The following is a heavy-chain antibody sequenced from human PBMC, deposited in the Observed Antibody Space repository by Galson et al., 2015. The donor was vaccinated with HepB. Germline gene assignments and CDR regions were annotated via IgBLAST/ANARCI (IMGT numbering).Heavy chain of an antibody. Sequence: SLRLSCAASGFTFSDYRMNWVRQAPGKGLEWISYISRSGKVIHYADSVKGRFTISRDNAKNSLYLQMGSLRDGDTAVYYCVRDGGDSYNWFDLWGQGTLVTVSS. CDR2: ISRSGKVI. CDR1: GFTFSDYR. V-gene: IGHV3-48*02. D-gene: IGHD2-21*01. CDR3: VRDGGDSYNWFDL. J-gene: IGHJ5*02.